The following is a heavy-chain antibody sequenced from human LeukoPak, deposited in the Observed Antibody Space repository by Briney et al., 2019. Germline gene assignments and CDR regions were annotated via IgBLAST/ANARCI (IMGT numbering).Heavy chain of an antibody. CDR2: ISSSSSTI. Sequence: GGSLRPSCAASGFAFSSYSMNWVRQAPGKGLEWVSYISSSSSTIYYADSVKGRFTISRDNAKNSLYLQMNSLRDEDTAVYYCARDRMGGSYYYYGMDVWGQGTTVTVSS. D-gene: IGHD3-10*01. V-gene: IGHV3-48*02. CDR1: GFAFSSYS. J-gene: IGHJ6*02. CDR3: ARDRMGGSYYYYGMDV.